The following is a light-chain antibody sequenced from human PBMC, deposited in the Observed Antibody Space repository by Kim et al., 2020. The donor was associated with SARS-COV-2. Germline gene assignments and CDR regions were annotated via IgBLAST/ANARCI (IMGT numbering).Light chain of an antibody. CDR2: DVS. Sequence: GQSITISCTGTSSDVGAYNYVSWYQQHPGKAPKVIIYDVSDRPSGVSNRFSGSKSGNTASLTISGLQAEDEADYYCCSYTDSSTLVFGGGTQLTVL. CDR1: SSDVGAYNY. CDR3: CSYTDSSTLV. J-gene: IGLJ3*02. V-gene: IGLV2-14*04.